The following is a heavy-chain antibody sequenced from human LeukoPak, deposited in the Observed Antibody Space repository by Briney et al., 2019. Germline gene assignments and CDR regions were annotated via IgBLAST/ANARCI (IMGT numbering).Heavy chain of an antibody. CDR2: ISYDGSNK. V-gene: IGHV3-30*18. CDR3: AKDVGVSEDTAILDY. J-gene: IGHJ4*02. D-gene: IGHD5-18*01. CDR1: GFTFSSYG. Sequence: GGSLRLSCAASGFTFSSYGMHWVRQVPGKGLEWVAVISYDGSNKYYADSVKGRFTISRDNSKNTLYLKMNSLRAEDTAVYYCAKDVGVSEDTAILDYWGQGTLVTVSS.